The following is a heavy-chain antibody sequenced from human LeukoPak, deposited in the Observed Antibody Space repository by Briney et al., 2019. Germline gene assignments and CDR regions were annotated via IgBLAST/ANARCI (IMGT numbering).Heavy chain of an antibody. D-gene: IGHD3-3*02. CDR3: ARHFRYYYYYMDV. CDR2: IYTSGST. J-gene: IGHJ6*03. V-gene: IGHV4-4*09. Sequence: SETLSLTCTASGGSISSYYWSWIRQPPGKGLEWIGYIYTSGSTNYNPSLKSRVTISVDTSKNQFSLKLSSVTAADTAVYYCARHFRYYYYYMDVWGKGATVTVSS. CDR1: GGSISSYY.